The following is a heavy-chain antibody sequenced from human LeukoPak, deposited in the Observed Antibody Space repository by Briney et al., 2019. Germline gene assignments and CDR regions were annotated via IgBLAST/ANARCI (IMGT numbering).Heavy chain of an antibody. Sequence: GASVKVSCKAPGYTFTGYYMHWVRQAPGQGLEWMGWINPNSGGTNYAQKFQGRVTMTRDTSISTAYMELSRLRSDDTAVYYCARENPGYSSSGFDYWGQGTLVTVSS. V-gene: IGHV1-2*02. D-gene: IGHD6-13*01. CDR1: GYTFTGYY. CDR3: ARENPGYSSSGFDY. CDR2: INPNSGGT. J-gene: IGHJ4*02.